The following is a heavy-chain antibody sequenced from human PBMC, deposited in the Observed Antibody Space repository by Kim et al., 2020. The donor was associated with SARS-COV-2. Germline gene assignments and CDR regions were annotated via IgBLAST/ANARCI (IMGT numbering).Heavy chain of an antibody. D-gene: IGHD6-19*01. CDR3: ARDLAVAGYYYYGMGA. CDR1: GFTFSSYG. J-gene: IGHJ6*02. V-gene: IGHV3-33*05. CDR2: ISYDGSNK. Sequence: GGSLRLSCAASGFTFSSYGMHWVRQAPGKGLEWVAVISYDGSNKYYADSVKGRFTISRDNSKNTLYLQMNSLRAEDTAVYYCARDLAVAGYYYYGMGAWGQGGTLTASS.